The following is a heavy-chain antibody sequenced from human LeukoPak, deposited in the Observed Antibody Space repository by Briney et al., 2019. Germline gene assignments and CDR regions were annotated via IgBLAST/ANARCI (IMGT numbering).Heavy chain of an antibody. J-gene: IGHJ6*03. CDR2: IYYSGST. V-gene: IGHV4-59*01. CDR3: AREHYDSSGYYSSYYYYMDV. Sequence: PSETLSLTCTVSGGAISSYYWSWIRQPPGKGLEGIGYIYYSGSTNYNPSLKRRVTISVDTSKNQFSLRLSSVTAADTAVYYCAREHYDSSGYYSSYYYYMDVWGKGTTVTVSS. CDR1: GGAISSYY. D-gene: IGHD3-22*01.